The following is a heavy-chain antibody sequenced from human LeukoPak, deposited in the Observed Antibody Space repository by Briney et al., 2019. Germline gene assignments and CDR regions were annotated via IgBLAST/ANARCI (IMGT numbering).Heavy chain of an antibody. V-gene: IGHV3-23*01. CDR2: ISGSGVST. CDR3: YASGTYWDFDF. Sequence: GGTLRLSCAASGFTFRTSGMSWVRQAPGKGLEWVSAISGSGVSTYYADSVKGRFTISRDNSKNTLYLQMNSLRAEDTAVYYCYASGTYWDFDFWGQGILVTVSS. D-gene: IGHD3-10*01. CDR1: GFTFRTSG. J-gene: IGHJ4*02.